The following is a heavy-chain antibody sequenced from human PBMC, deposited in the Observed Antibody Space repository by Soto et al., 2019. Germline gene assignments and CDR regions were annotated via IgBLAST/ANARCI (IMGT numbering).Heavy chain of an antibody. CDR2: ISSSGSTI. J-gene: IGHJ1*01. CDR3: AREPSIAARPQYFQH. V-gene: IGHV3-11*01. D-gene: IGHD6-6*01. CDR1: GFTFSDYY. Sequence: GGSLRLSCAASGFTFSDYYMSWIRQAPGKGLEWVSYISSSGSTIYYADSVKGRFTISRDNAKNSLYLQMNSLRAEDTAVYYCAREPSIAARPQYFQHWGQGTLVTVSS.